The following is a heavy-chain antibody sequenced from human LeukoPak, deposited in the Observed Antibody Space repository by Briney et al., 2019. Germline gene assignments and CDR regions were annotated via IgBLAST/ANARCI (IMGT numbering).Heavy chain of an antibody. CDR3: GRAQQGAAGGRSHYHGVAV. CDR2: INHSGST. J-gene: IGHJ6*02. D-gene: IGHD6-13*01. CDR1: GGSFSGYY. Sequence: PSETLSLTCAVYGGSFSGYYWSWIRQPPGKGLEWIGEINHSGSTNYNPSLKSRVTISVDTSKNQFSLKLSSVTAADTAVYYCGRAQQGAAGGRSHYHGVAVWGQGTPVPVSS. V-gene: IGHV4-34*01.